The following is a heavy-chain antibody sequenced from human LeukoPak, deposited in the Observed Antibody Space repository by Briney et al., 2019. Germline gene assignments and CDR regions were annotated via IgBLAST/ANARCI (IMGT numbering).Heavy chain of an antibody. CDR2: IIPIFGTA. V-gene: IGHV1-69*06. J-gene: IGHJ6*03. CDR3: ARDKWPYSSSSYYYYYMDV. D-gene: IGHD6-6*01. CDR1: GGTFSSYA. Sequence: GASVKVSCKASGGTFSSYAISWVRQAPGQGLEWMGGIIPIFGTANYAQKFQGRVTITADKSTSTAYMELSSLRSEDTAVYYCARDKWPYSSSSYYYYYMDVWGKGTTVTVSS.